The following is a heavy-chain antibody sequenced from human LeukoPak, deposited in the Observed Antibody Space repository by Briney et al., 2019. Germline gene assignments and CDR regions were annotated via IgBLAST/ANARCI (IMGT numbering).Heavy chain of an antibody. CDR2: IYYSGST. CDR1: GGSISSYY. Sequence: PSETLSLTCTVSGGSISSYYWSWIRQPPGKGLEWIGYIYYSGSTNYNPSLKSRVTISVDTSKNQSSLQLSSVTAADTAVYYCARGGDCTNGVCYSYDMDVWGKGTTVTVSS. V-gene: IGHV4-59*01. J-gene: IGHJ6*03. D-gene: IGHD2-8*01. CDR3: ARGGDCTNGVCYSYDMDV.